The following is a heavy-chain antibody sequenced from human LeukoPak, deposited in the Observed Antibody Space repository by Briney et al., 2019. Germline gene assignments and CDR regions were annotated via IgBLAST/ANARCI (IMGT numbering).Heavy chain of an antibody. Sequence: SETLSLTCAVYGGSFSGYYWSWIRQPPGKGLEWIGEINHSGSTNYNPSLKSRDTISVDTSKNQFSLKLSSVTAADTAVYYCARRGYYTPAGDYWGQGTLVTVSS. CDR3: ARRGYYTPAGDY. CDR1: GGSFSGYY. V-gene: IGHV4-34*01. CDR2: INHSGST. J-gene: IGHJ4*02. D-gene: IGHD3-3*01.